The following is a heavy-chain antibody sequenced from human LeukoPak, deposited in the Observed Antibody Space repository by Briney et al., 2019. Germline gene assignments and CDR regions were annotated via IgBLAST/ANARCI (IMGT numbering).Heavy chain of an antibody. D-gene: IGHD4-23*01. V-gene: IGHV4-34*01. J-gene: IGHJ4*02. CDR3: ARANYGGNSSFDY. CDR1: GGSFSGYY. CDR2: INHSGST. Sequence: SETLSLTCAVYGGSFSGYYWSWIRQPPGKGLEWIGEINHSGSTNYNPSLKSRVTISVDTSNNQFSLKLSSVTAADTAVYYCARANYGGNSSFDYWGQGTLVTVSS.